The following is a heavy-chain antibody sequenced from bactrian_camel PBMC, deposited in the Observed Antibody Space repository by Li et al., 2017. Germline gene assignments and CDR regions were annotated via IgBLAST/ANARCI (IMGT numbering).Heavy chain of an antibody. Sequence: HVQLVESGGGSVQAGGSLRLSCAASGYSYGSDCMGWFRQAPGKEREGFATINGYGFTTYTDSVKGRFTISRDNAKNTLYLQMNSLKPDDTAMYYCAAASGGGDCVSQRFTEHIYTYWGQGTQVTVS. V-gene: IGHV3S55*01. CDR2: INGYGFT. J-gene: IGHJ4*01. CDR3: AAASGGGDCVSQRFTEHIYTY. D-gene: IGHD4*01. CDR1: GYSYGSDC.